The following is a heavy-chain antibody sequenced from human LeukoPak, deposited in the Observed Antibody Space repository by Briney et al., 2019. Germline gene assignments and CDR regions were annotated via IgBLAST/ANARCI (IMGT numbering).Heavy chain of an antibody. V-gene: IGHV3-21*01. CDR1: GFTFSSYS. J-gene: IGHJ4*02. CDR2: ISSSSSYI. CDR3: ASDDPFDY. Sequence: PGGSLRLSCAASGFTFSSYSMNWVRQAPGKGLEWVSSISSSSSYIYYEDSVKGRFTISRDNAKNSLYLQMNSLRAEDTAVYYCASDDPFDYWGQGTLVTVSS.